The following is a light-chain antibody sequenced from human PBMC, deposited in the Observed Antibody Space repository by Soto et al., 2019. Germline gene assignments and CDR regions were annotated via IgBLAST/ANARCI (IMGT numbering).Light chain of an antibody. J-gene: IGKJ3*01. Sequence: DIVMTQSPESLSVSLGETATINCKASQSVLYTSNNKNYFAWYQQKPGQPPKLIIYWASTRASGVPDRFSGGGSRTDFTLTISSLQAEDVAVYYCQQHYTSPPTFGPGTKVDIK. V-gene: IGKV4-1*01. CDR2: WAS. CDR1: QSVLYTSNNKNY. CDR3: QQHYTSPPT.